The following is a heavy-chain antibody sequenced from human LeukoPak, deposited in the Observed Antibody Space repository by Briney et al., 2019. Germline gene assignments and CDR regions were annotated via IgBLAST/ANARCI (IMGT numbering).Heavy chain of an antibody. CDR2: ISWNSGSI. Sequence: GGSLRLSCAASGFTFDDYAMHWVRQAPGKGLEWASGISWNSGSIGYADSVKGRFTISRDNAKNSLYLQMNSLRAEDTALYYCAKGQSTTWTHFDYWGQGTLVTVSS. CDR1: GFTFDDYA. D-gene: IGHD2-2*01. CDR3: AKGQSTTWTHFDY. J-gene: IGHJ4*02. V-gene: IGHV3-9*01.